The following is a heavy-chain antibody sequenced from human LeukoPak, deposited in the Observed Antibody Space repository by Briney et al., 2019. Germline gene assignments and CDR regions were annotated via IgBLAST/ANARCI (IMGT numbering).Heavy chain of an antibody. J-gene: IGHJ4*02. D-gene: IGHD1-1*01. CDR1: GFTFDDFA. CDR3: ARVGSWALD. Sequence: PGRSLRLSCAASGFTFDDFAMHWVRQPPGKGLEWVSGINWSGSNKAYADSVKGRFTISRDNAKNSLYLQMNGLRAEDTAVYYCARVGSWALDWGQGTLVTVSS. CDR2: INWSGSNK. V-gene: IGHV3-9*01.